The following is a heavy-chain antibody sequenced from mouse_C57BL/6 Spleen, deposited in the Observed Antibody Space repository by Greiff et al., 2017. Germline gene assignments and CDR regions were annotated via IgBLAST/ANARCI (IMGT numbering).Heavy chain of an antibody. D-gene: IGHD3-2*02. J-gene: IGHJ1*03. Sequence: VQLQQSVAELVRPGASVKLSCTASGFNIKNTYMHWVKQRPEQGLEWIGRIGPANGNTKYAPKFQGKATITSDTSSNTAYLQLSGLTSEDTAIYSCARRGYGGWDFGVWGTGTTVTVSS. V-gene: IGHV14-3*01. CDR3: ARRGYGGWDFGV. CDR2: IGPANGNT. CDR1: GFNIKNTY.